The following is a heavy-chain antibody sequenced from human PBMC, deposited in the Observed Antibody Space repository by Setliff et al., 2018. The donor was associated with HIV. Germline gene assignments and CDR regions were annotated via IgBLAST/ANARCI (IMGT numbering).Heavy chain of an antibody. Sequence: LSLTCAVYGGSFSGYYWSWIRQPPGKGLEWIGEINHSGSTNYNPSLKSRVTISVDMSKNQFSLKLNSVTAADTAVYYCARDPGYYYDSSGYSYYYMDVWGKGTTVTVSS. CDR2: INHSGST. CDR1: GGSFSGYY. CDR3: ARDPGYYYDSSGYSYYYMDV. J-gene: IGHJ6*03. D-gene: IGHD3-22*01. V-gene: IGHV4-34*01.